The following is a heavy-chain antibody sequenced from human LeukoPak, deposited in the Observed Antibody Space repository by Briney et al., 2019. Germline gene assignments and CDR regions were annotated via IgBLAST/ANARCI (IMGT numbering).Heavy chain of an antibody. D-gene: IGHD6-13*01. CDR1: GFTLSYYG. V-gene: IGHV3-30*18. Sequence: LVESGGGVVQPGRSLRLSCAASGFTLSYYGMHWVRQAPGKGLEWVAVISHDGSKKLYADSVKGRFTVSRDNSKNTLYLQMNSLRIEDTSIYYCAKDPHSTNWYYFEYWGQGTLVTVSS. CDR2: ISHDGSKK. CDR3: AKDPHSTNWYYFEY. J-gene: IGHJ4*02.